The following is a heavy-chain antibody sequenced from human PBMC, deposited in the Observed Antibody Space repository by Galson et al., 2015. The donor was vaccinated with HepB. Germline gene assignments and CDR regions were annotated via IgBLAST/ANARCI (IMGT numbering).Heavy chain of an antibody. D-gene: IGHD3-10*01. CDR1: GFSFSRHS. CDR3: ARDHLEVQGVVDY. J-gene: IGHJ3*01. Sequence: SLRLSCAASGFSFSRHSMNWVRQAPGKGLEWLLFISGSSTTIYYADSVKGRFTISRDNAKNSLYLQMNSLRAEDTALYYCARDHLEVQGVVDYWGQGTMVTVSS. CDR2: ISGSSTTI. V-gene: IGHV3-48*01.